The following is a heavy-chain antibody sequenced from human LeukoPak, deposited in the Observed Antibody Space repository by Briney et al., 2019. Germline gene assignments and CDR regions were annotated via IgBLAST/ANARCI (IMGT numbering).Heavy chain of an antibody. D-gene: IGHD6-19*01. CDR3: AKDARRSSGWYFFDH. Sequence: GESLRLSCAASGFTFSTYAMDWVRQAPGKGQEWVSAVSDSGDRTYYVDSVKGRFTISRDNSKNTLSLQMNSLRAEDTAVYYCAKDARRSSGWYFFDHWGQGTLVTVSS. J-gene: IGHJ4*02. V-gene: IGHV3-23*01. CDR1: GFTFSTYA. CDR2: VSDSGDRT.